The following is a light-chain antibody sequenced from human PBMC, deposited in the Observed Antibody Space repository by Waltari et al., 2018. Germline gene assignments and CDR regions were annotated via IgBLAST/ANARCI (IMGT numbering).Light chain of an antibody. CDR3: SSQSSNNVVL. J-gene: IGLJ2*01. Sequence: QSALTQPASVSGSPGQSVTIFCTATSNDVGGYNSVSWYQEHPAQAPRVIIYDVSDRPSGVSDRFSGSKSGNTASLTISGLQAEDEADYYCSSQSSNNVVLFGGGTRLTVL. CDR2: DVS. CDR1: SNDVGGYNS. V-gene: IGLV2-14*01.